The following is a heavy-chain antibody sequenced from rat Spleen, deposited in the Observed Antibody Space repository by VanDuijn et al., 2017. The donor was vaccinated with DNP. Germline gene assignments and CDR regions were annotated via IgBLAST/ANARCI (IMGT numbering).Heavy chain of an antibody. D-gene: IGHD4-4*01. CDR1: GLTFSDYN. J-gene: IGHJ4*01. CDR2: ISYDGTRT. Sequence: EVQLVESGGGLVQPGRSLKLSCAASGLTFSDYNMAWVRQAPKKGLEWVATISYDGTRTYYRASVKGRFTISRDNAKNTLYLQMNSLRSEDTATYYCARQGNSGDAMDAWGQGTSVTVSS. V-gene: IGHV5-7*01. CDR3: ARQGNSGDAMDA.